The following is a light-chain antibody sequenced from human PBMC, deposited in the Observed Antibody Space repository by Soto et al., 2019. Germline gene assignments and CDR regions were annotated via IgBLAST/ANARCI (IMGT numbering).Light chain of an antibody. V-gene: IGKV3-11*01. CDR2: DTS. CDR1: PGVSDY. J-gene: IGKJ4*01. Sequence: EIVLTQSPATLSLSPGERATLSCRASPGVSDYLAWYRQKPGQPPRLLIYDTSSRATGVPARFSGSGSGTDFTLTISSLEPEDFAVYYCQQRNNGPLSFGGGTRVEIK. CDR3: QQRNNGPLS.